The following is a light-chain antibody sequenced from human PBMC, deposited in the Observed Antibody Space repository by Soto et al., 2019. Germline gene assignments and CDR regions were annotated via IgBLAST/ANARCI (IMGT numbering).Light chain of an antibody. CDR2: GNS. CDR3: QSYDSSLSGVV. CDR1: SSNIGAGYD. V-gene: IGLV1-40*01. Sequence: QAVVTQPPSVSGAPGQRVTISCTGSSSNIGAGYDVHWYQQLPGTAPKRLVSGNSNRPSGVPDRFSGSKSGTSASLAITGLQADDEADYYCQSYDSSLSGVVFGGGTKLTVL. J-gene: IGLJ2*01.